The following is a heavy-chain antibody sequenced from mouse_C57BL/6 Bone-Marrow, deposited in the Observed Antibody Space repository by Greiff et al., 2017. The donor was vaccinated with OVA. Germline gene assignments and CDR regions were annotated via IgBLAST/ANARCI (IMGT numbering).Heavy chain of an antibody. Sequence: DVQLQESGPGLAKPSQTLSLTCSVTGYSITSDYWNWIRQFPGNKLEYMGYISYSGSTYYNPSLKSRISITRDTSKNQYYLQLNSVTTEETATYYCARHHYGTMDYWGQGTSVTVSS. CDR1: GYSITSDY. CDR3: ARHHYGTMDY. V-gene: IGHV3-8*01. D-gene: IGHD1-2*01. CDR2: ISYSGST. J-gene: IGHJ4*01.